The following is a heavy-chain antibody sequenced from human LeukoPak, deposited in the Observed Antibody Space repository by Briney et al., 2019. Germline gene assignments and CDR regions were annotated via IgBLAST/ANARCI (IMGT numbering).Heavy chain of an antibody. V-gene: IGHV3-23*01. D-gene: IGHD2-2*01. CDR1: GFTFSSYA. Sequence: GGSLRLSCAASGFTFSSYAMSWVRQAPGKGLEWVAAISGSGGSTYYADSVKGRFTISRDNSKHTLYLQMNRLRAGDTAVYYCAKVVVVPAAPDSWGQGTLVTVSS. CDR2: ISGSGGST. J-gene: IGHJ5*01. CDR3: AKVVVVPAAPDS.